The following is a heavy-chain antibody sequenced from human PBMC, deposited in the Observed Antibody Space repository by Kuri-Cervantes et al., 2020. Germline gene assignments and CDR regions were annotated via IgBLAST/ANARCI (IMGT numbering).Heavy chain of an antibody. CDR3: ARDRGTSGPPGYFQH. CDR2: MNPNSGNT. J-gene: IGHJ1*01. CDR1: GYTFTSYD. V-gene: IGHV1-8*02. Sequence: ASVKVSCKASGYTFTSYDINWVRQATGQGLEWMGWMNPNSGNTGYAQKFQGRVTMTRSTSISTAYMELSSLRSDDTAVYYCARDRGTSGPPGYFQHWGQGTLVTVSS. D-gene: IGHD2-2*01.